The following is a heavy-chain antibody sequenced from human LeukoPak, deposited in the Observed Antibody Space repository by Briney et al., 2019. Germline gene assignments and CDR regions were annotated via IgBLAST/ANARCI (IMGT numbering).Heavy chain of an antibody. CDR3: ARRFSGSGSPITY. V-gene: IGHV1-8*01. J-gene: IGHJ4*02. D-gene: IGHD3-10*01. CDR2: MNPNSGNT. CDR1: GYTFTSYD. Sequence: ASVTVSFKASGYTFTSYDFNWVRQATGQGLEWVGLMNPNSGNTGYAYKFQGRVTMTMNTSISTAYMELSSLRTEDTAVYYCARRFSGSGSPITYWGQGTLVTVSS.